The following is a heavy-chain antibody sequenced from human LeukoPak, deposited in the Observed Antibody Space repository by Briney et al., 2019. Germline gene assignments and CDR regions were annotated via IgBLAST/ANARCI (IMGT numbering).Heavy chain of an antibody. J-gene: IGHJ3*02. D-gene: IGHD2-15*01. Sequence: SETLSLTCTVSGGSISSYYWCWIRQPPGQGKEWDGYIYYSGSTNYNPSLKSRVTISADTSKNQFSLKLSSVTAADTAVYYCARGYASGRSCYPAAAFDIWGQGTMVTVSS. CDR2: IYYSGST. CDR1: GGSISSYY. V-gene: IGHV4-59*01. CDR3: ARGYASGRSCYPAAAFDI.